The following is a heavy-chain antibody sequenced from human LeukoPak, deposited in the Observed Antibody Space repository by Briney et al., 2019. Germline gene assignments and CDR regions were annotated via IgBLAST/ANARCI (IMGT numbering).Heavy chain of an antibody. CDR2: INPNSGRT. D-gene: IGHD6-25*01. CDR3: ARGRSGLAAAGTYDY. J-gene: IGHJ4*02. Sequence: ASVKVSSKASGYTFTSSDINWVRQAAGQGLEWMGWINPNSGRTGYAQKFQGRVTMTENTSISTAYMELSSLRFDDTAVYYCARGRSGLAAAGTYDYWGQGTLITVSS. CDR1: GYTFTSSD. V-gene: IGHV1-8*01.